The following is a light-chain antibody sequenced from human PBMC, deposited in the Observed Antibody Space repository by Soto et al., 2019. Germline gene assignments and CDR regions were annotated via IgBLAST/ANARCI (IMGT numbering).Light chain of an antibody. CDR1: QSVSRN. Sequence: EILMTQSPATLSVSPGERATLSCRASQSVSRNLAWYQQKPGQAPRPLIYGASTRATGIPARFSGSGSGTEFTLTISSLQPEDFAVYYCQQYNNWTITFGQGTRLEIK. CDR3: QQYNNWTIT. J-gene: IGKJ5*01. V-gene: IGKV3-15*01. CDR2: GAS.